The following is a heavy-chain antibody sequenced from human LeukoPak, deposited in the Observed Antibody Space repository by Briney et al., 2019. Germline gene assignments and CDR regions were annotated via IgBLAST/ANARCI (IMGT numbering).Heavy chain of an antibody. CDR1: RFTFTRHA. J-gene: IGHJ4*02. CDR2: TGLESVHT. V-gene: IGHV3-23*01. Sequence: GGSLRLSCAASRFTFTRHAMSWVRQAPGKGLEWVSTTGLESVHTLYADSVQGRFTVSRDNSRNTLDLQMDNLTVDDTAIYYCVRGDDIGKHPTSAYYFDIWGQGTLVSVSS. CDR3: VRGDDIGKHPTSAYYFDI. D-gene: IGHD3-10*01.